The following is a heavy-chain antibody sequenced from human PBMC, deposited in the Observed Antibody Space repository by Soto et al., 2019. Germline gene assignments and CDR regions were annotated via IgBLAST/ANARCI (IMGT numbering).Heavy chain of an antibody. CDR2: ITDNGGDA. J-gene: IGHJ5*01. CDR3: AIGATESYPGRRLFDF. D-gene: IGHD3-16*01. V-gene: IGHV3-23*01. Sequence: GGSLLLSCVSSGLTFGSRAMSWVRQAPGEGLQWVATITDNGGDAKYADSVRGRFVISRDDSKKTLYLQMTSLTAEDSAMYFCAIGATESYPGRRLFDFCG. CDR1: GLTFGSRA.